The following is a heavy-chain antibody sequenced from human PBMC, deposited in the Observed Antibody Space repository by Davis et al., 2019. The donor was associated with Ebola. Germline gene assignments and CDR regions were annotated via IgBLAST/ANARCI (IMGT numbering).Heavy chain of an antibody. CDR2: ISSSSSYI. CDR3: ARDLYYDFWSGYYRDYYYGMDV. J-gene: IGHJ6*02. V-gene: IGHV3-21*04. D-gene: IGHD3-3*01. CDR1: GFTFSSYW. Sequence: GGSLRLSCAASGFTFSSYWMSWVRQAPGKGLEWVSSISSSSSYIYYADSVKGRFTISRDNAKNSLYLQMNSLRSDDTAVYYCARDLYYDFWSGYYRDYYYGMDVWGQGTTVTVSS.